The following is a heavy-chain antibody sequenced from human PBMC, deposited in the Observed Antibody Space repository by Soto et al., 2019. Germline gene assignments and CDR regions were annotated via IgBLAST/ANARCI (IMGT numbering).Heavy chain of an antibody. V-gene: IGHV3-53*02. Sequence: EVQLVETGGGLIQPGGSLRLSCAASGFTVSSTYMSWVRQAPGQGLEWVSVIYSGGTTYYADSVKGRFTISRDSSKNTLFLQMNSLRAEDTAVYFCARDVAATNWGQGTLVTVSS. J-gene: IGHJ4*02. CDR2: IYSGGTT. D-gene: IGHD4-4*01. CDR1: GFTVSSTY. CDR3: ARDVAATN.